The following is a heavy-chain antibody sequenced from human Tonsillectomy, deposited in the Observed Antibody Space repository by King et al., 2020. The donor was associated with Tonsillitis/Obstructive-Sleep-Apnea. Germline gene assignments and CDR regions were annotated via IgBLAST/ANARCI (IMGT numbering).Heavy chain of an antibody. Sequence: TLKESGPALVKPTQTLTLTCTFSGFSLSTSGMCVNWIRQPPGKALEWLARIDWDDDKYYSTSLRTRLTFSKDTSKNQVVLTMTNMDPVDTATYYCARTSWTSSRSKYFDYWGQGILVTVSS. CDR3: ARTSWTSSRSKYFDY. CDR2: IDWDDDK. CDR1: GFSLSTSGMC. J-gene: IGHJ4*02. D-gene: IGHD2-2*01. V-gene: IGHV2-70*11.